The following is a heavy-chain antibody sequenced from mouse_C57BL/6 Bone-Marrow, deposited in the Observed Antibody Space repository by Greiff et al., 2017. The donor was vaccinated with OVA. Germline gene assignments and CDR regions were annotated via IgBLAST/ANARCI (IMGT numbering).Heavy chain of an antibody. CDR1: GFTFSDFY. Sequence: EVQVVESGGGLVQPGGSLKLSCAASGFTFSDFYMYWISQTQEKRLEWVAYISNGGGSTYYPNTVKGRVTISRDNAKNTLYLQMSRLKSEDTAMYYCARLDAMDYWGQGTSVTVSS. V-gene: IGHV5-12*01. J-gene: IGHJ4*01. CDR2: ISNGGGST. CDR3: ARLDAMDY.